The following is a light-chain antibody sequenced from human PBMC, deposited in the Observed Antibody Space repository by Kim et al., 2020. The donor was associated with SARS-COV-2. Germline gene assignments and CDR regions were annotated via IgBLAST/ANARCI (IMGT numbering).Light chain of an antibody. V-gene: IGKV3-11*01. CDR1: QSLGIN. J-gene: IGKJ4*01. CDR2: DAA. CDR3: QQHSKWTTAPS. Sequence: PGEGDTLSSRARQSLGINLAWYQQQRGQAPRLLLYDAAIRATGIPDRFSGSGSGTDFTLTINSLGPEDVAIYHCQQHSKWTTAPSFGGGTKVDIK.